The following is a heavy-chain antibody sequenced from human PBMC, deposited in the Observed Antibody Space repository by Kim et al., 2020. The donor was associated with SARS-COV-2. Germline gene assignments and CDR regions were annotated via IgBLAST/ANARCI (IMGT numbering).Heavy chain of an antibody. CDR3: ARQFCSGGNCYPYFDY. V-gene: IGHV4-59*08. CDR1: GGSISSYY. CDR2: IYYSGTT. D-gene: IGHD2-15*01. J-gene: IGHJ4*02. Sequence: SETLSLTCSVSGGSISSYYWSWIRQPPGMRLEWIGFIYYSGTTNYNPFLKSRVTISVDTSKNQFSLKLSSVTAADTAVYYCARQFCSGGNCYPYFDYWGQGTLVTVSS.